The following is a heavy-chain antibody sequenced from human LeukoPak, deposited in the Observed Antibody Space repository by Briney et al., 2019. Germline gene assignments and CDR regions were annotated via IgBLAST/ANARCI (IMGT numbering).Heavy chain of an antibody. Sequence: PGGSLRLSCAASGFTFSSYGMHWVRQAPGKGLEWVSVIYSGGSTYYADSVKGRFTISRDNSKNTLYLQMNSLRAEDTAVYYCARIDTALDNDAFDIWGQGTMVTVSS. CDR2: IYSGGST. CDR1: GFTFSSYG. V-gene: IGHV3-NL1*01. J-gene: IGHJ3*02. CDR3: ARIDTALDNDAFDI. D-gene: IGHD5-18*01.